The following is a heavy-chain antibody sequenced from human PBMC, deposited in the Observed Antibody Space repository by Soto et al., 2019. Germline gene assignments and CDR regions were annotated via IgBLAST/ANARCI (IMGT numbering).Heavy chain of an antibody. CDR2: INPSGGST. V-gene: IGHV1-46*01. Sequence: QVQLVQSGAEVKKPGASVKVSCKASGYTFTSYYMHWVRQAPGQGLEWMGIINPSGGSTSYAQKFQGRVTMTRDTSTSTVYMELSSLRSEDTAVYYCARETDGSKGDYYYYYGMDVWCQGTTVTVSS. J-gene: IGHJ6*02. CDR3: ARETDGSKGDYYYYYGMDV. D-gene: IGHD1-26*01. CDR1: GYTFTSYY.